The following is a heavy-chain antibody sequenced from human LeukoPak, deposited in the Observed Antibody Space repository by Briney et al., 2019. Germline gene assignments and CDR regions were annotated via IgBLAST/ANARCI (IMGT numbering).Heavy chain of an antibody. Sequence: GGSLRLSCAASGFTFSVAGMHWVRQAPGKGLEWVSAIIGNGGSTYYTDSVQGRFTTSRDNSKNTLYLQMNSLRAEDTGVYYCAKRTCSGSTCYPLDSWGQGTLVTVSS. V-gene: IGHV3-23*01. J-gene: IGHJ4*02. CDR3: AKRTCSGSTCYPLDS. CDR2: IIGNGGST. D-gene: IGHD2-15*01. CDR1: GFTFSVAG.